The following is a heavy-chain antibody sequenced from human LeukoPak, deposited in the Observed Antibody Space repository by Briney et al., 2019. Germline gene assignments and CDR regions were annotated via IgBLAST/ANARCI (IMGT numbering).Heavy chain of an antibody. CDR2: ISYDGGNK. V-gene: IGHV3-30-3*01. J-gene: IGHJ4*02. Sequence: PGGSLRLSCAASGFTFSSYAMHWVRQAPGKGLEWVAVISYDGGNKYYADSVKGRFTISRDNPKNTLYLQMNSLRAEDTAVYYCARDWYYYDSSGYSFDYWGQGTLVTVSS. D-gene: IGHD3-22*01. CDR3: ARDWYYYDSSGYSFDY. CDR1: GFTFSSYA.